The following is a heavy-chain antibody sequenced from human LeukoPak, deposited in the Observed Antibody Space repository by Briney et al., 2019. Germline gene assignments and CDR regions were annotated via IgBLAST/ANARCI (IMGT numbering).Heavy chain of an antibody. Sequence: RTSGTLCLTCTVSGYSISTGDYWDWIRQPPGKGLEWIGTFYHGGSTYYNPSLKGRVTISVDTSKNQFSLNLTSVTAADTAVYYCARHGGWEQDYWGRGTLVTVSS. CDR1: GYSISTGDY. CDR3: ARHGGWEQDY. V-gene: IGHV4-38-2*02. J-gene: IGHJ4*02. D-gene: IGHD1-26*01. CDR2: FYHGGST.